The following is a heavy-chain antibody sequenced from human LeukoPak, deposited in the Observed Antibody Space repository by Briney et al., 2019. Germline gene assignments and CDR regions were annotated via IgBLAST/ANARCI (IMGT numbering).Heavy chain of an antibody. CDR1: GGSISSGDYY. CDR3: ARVVVAATYYFDY. J-gene: IGHJ4*02. CDR2: IYDSGST. D-gene: IGHD2-15*01. Sequence: PSQTLSLTCTVSGGSISSGDYYWSWIRQPPGKGLEWIGYIYDSGSTYYNPSLKSRVTISVDTSKNQFSLKLSSVTAADTAVYYCARVVVAATYYFDYWGQGTLVTVSS. V-gene: IGHV4-30-4*01.